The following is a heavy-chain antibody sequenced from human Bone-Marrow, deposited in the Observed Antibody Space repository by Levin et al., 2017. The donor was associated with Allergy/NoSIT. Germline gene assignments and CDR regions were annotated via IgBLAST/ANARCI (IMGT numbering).Heavy chain of an antibody. CDR2: IRGSDDST. Sequence: AGGSLRLSCAVSGFNFNAYGMTWVRQAPGKGLEWVSTIRGSDDSTYYTDSVKGRFTISRDSSEDTLYLQMNTLRAEDTAVYYCATFDYNYYGYYFDYWGQGTLVTVSS. CDR1: GFNFNAYG. D-gene: IGHD5-24*01. CDR3: ATFDYNYYGYYFDY. V-gene: IGHV3-23*01. J-gene: IGHJ4*02.